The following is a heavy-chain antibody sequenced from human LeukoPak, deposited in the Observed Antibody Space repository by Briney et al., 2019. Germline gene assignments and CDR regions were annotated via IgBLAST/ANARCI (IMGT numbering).Heavy chain of an antibody. CDR2: IIPIFGTA. CDR3: AKVSEYSSSSSAYYFDY. D-gene: IGHD6-6*01. V-gene: IGHV1-69*05. Sequence: ASVKVSCKASGGTFSSYAISWVRQAPGQGLEWMGGIIPIFGTANYAQKFQGRVTITTDESTSTAYMELSSLRSEDTAVYYCAKVSEYSSSSSAYYFDYWGQGTLVTVSS. CDR1: GGTFSSYA. J-gene: IGHJ4*02.